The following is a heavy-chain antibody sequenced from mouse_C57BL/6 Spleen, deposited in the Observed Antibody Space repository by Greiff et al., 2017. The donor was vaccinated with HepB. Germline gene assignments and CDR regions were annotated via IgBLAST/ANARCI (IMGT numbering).Heavy chain of an antibody. J-gene: IGHJ1*03. CDR2: IWGGGST. CDR3: AKHHYYGSSYGGYFDV. CDR1: GFSFTSYG. D-gene: IGHD1-1*01. V-gene: IGHV2-9*01. Sequence: VQRVESGPGLVAPSQSLSITCTVSGFSFTSYGVDWVRQPPGKGLEWLGVIWGGGSTNYNSALMSRLSISKDNSTGQVFLKMNSLQTDDTAMYYCAKHHYYGSSYGGYFDVWGTGTTVTVSS.